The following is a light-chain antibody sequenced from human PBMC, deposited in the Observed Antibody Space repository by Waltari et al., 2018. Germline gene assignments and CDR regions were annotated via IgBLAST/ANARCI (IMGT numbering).Light chain of an antibody. J-gene: IGLJ6*01. V-gene: IGLV2-23*02. Sequence: SALTQPASVSGSPGQSITITCPGTSSDVGSYNLVSWYQQHPGKAPKLIIFEVSKRPSGVSNRFSGSKSANTASLTISGLQAEDEADYYCCSYADTYVFGSGTQVTVL. CDR2: EVS. CDR1: SSDVGSYNL. CDR3: CSYADTYV.